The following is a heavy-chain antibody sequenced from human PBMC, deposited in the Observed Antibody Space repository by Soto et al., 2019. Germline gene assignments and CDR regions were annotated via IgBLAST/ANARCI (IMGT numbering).Heavy chain of an antibody. D-gene: IGHD1-26*01. CDR3: ARRGPHYLFDS. J-gene: IGHJ4*02. V-gene: IGHV4-39*01. CDR1: GGSISSNHYY. CDR2: IYYTGST. Sequence: SETLSLTCGVSGGSISSNHYYWSWIRQPPGKGLEWIGSIYYTGSTYSSPSLKSRVTISLDTSKNQFSLKMSSVTAADTAVYYCARRGPHYLFDSWGQGTLVTVSS.